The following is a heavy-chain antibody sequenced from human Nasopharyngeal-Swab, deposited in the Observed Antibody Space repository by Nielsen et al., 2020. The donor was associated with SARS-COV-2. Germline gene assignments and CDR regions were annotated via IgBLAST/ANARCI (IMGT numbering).Heavy chain of an antibody. V-gene: IGHV3-9*01. J-gene: IGHJ5*02. CDR1: GFTFDDYA. Sequence: SLKISCAASGFTFDDYAMHWVRQAPGKGLEWVSGISWNSGSIGHADSVKGRFTISRDNAKNSLYLQMNSLRAEDTALYYCAKGSSWEAYNWFDPWGQGTLVTVSS. D-gene: IGHD1-26*01. CDR3: AKGSSWEAYNWFDP. CDR2: ISWNSGSI.